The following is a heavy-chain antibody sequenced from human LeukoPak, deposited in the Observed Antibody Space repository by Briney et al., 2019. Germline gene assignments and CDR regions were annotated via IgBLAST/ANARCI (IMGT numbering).Heavy chain of an antibody. Sequence: GGSLRLSRAASGFTFRSYTMRWVRQAPGKGLEWISAISDSGDTTDYADSVRGRFTVSRDNAKDTLYLQMNSLRAEDTAVYYCARPDCSSTSCYTLEYWGQGTLVTVSS. CDR3: ARPDCSSTSCYTLEY. V-gene: IGHV3-23*01. CDR2: ISDSGDTT. CDR1: GFTFRSYT. J-gene: IGHJ4*02. D-gene: IGHD2-2*02.